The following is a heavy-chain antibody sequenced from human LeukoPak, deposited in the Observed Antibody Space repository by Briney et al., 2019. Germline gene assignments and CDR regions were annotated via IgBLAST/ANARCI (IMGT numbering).Heavy chain of an antibody. V-gene: IGHV3-23*01. CDR2: VSGSGGAT. D-gene: IGHD1-1*01. CDR3: AKNRGGTYKYYMDV. J-gene: IGHJ6*03. Sequence: PGGSLRLSCAASGFTFNKYAMSWVRQAPGMGLEWLSYVSGSGGATYYADSAKGRFTISRDNSKNTVYLQMGSLRAEDTAVYYCAKNRGGTYKYYMDVWGNGTTVTVSS. CDR1: GFTFNKYA.